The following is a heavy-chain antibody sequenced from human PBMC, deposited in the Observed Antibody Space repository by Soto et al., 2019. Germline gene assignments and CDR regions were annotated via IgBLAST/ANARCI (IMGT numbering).Heavy chain of an antibody. CDR1: GFIFSTYG. D-gene: IGHD4-17*01. CDR2: ISYDGNNK. Sequence: QVQLVESGGGVVQPGRSLRLSCAASGFIFSTYGMHWVRQAPGKVLEWLSVISYDGNNKYYADSVKGRFTISKDNSKNTLWLQMDSLRTEDTAVYYCAKDLLLTTITTVGDWGQGTLVTVSS. J-gene: IGHJ4*02. CDR3: AKDLLLTTITTVGD. V-gene: IGHV3-30*18.